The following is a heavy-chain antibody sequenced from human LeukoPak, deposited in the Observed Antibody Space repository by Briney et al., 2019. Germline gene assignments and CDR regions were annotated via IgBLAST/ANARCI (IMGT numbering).Heavy chain of an antibody. CDR3: ARDAEGSGSYYNWFDP. Sequence: SETLSLTCAVYGGSFRVYYWSWIRQPPGKGLEWIGEINHSGSTHYNPSLKSRVTISVDTSKSQFSLKLSSVTAADTAVYYCARDAEGSGSYYNWFDPWGQGTLVTVSS. D-gene: IGHD3-10*01. CDR1: GGSFRVYY. J-gene: IGHJ5*02. V-gene: IGHV4-34*01. CDR2: INHSGST.